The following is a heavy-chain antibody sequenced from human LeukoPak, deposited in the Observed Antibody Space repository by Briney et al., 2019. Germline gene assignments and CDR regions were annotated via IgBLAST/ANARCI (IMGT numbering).Heavy chain of an antibody. D-gene: IGHD1-26*01. J-gene: IGHJ4*02. CDR3: AKGGKWDVTPFDY. V-gene: IGHV3-11*01. Sequence: GGSLRLSCAASGFTFSDYYMSWIRQAPGKGLEWVSYISSSGSTIYYADPVKGRFTISRDNAKNTLYLQVNSLRAEDTAVYYCAKGGKWDVTPFDYWGQGTLVTVSS. CDR2: ISSSGSTI. CDR1: GFTFSDYY.